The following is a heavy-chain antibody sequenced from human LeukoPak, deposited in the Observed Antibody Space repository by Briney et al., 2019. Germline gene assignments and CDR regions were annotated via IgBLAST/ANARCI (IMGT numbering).Heavy chain of an antibody. CDR3: ARLGNAFDI. V-gene: IGHV4-34*01. J-gene: IGHJ3*02. CDR2: INHSGST. Sequence: SETLSLTCAVYGGSLSGYYWSWIRQPPGKGLEWIGEINHSGSTNYNPSLKSRVTISVDTSKNQFSLKLSSVTAADTAVYYCARLGNAFDIWGQGTMVTVSS. CDR1: GGSLSGYY.